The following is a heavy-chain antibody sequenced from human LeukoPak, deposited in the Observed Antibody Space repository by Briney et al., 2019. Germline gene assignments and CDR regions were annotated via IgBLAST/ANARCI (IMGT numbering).Heavy chain of an antibody. CDR2: INPSGGST. CDR1: GHTFTSYY. Sequence: ASVKVSCKASGHTFTSYYMHWVRQAPGQGLEWMGIINPSGGSTSYAQKFQGRVTMTRDTSTSTVYMELSSLRSEDTAVYYCAREIYDSSGYYYYYYGMDVWGQGTTVTVSS. CDR3: AREIYDSSGYYYYYYGMDV. J-gene: IGHJ6*02. V-gene: IGHV1-46*01. D-gene: IGHD3-22*01.